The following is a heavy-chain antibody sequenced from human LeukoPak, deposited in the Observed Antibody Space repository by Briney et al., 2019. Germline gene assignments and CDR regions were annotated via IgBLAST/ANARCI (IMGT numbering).Heavy chain of an antibody. CDR1: GFTFNRYA. D-gene: IGHD3-10*01. Sequence: GGSLRLSCAASGFTFNRYAMSWVRQAPGKGLEWVSAISGSGGNTYYADSVKGRFTISRDNSKNTLYLQMNSLRAEDTAVYYCAKDSAYYGSGNYYNLYSWGQGTLVTVSS. CDR2: ISGSGGNT. V-gene: IGHV3-23*01. J-gene: IGHJ4*02. CDR3: AKDSAYYGSGNYYNLYS.